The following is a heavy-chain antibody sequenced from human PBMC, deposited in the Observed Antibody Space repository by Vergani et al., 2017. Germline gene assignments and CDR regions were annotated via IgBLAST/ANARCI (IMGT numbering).Heavy chain of an antibody. J-gene: IGHJ4*02. CDR1: GGTFSSYA. Sequence: QVQLVPSGAAVKKPGASVKVSCKASGGTFSSYAISWVRQAPGQGLEWMGRIIPILGIANYAQKFQGRVTITADKSTSTAYMELSSLRSEDTAVYYCASRAGYSYGAECDYWGQGTLVTVSS. D-gene: IGHD5-18*01. V-gene: IGHV1-69*04. CDR2: IIPILGIA. CDR3: ASRAGYSYGAECDY.